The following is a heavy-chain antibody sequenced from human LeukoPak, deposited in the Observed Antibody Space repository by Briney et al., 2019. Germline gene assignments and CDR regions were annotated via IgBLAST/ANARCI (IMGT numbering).Heavy chain of an antibody. V-gene: IGHV5-10-1*01. CDR1: EYSLSNYW. D-gene: IGHD6-13*01. J-gene: IGHJ4*02. Sequence: GESLKISCKGSEYSLSNYWIGWVRQMPGKGLEWMGRIDPSDAYTNYSPSFQGHVTISSDKSIKTAYLQWSSLKASDTAMYYCARHEGYSSSAEVYWGQGTLVTVSS. CDR2: IDPSDAYT. CDR3: ARHEGYSSSAEVY.